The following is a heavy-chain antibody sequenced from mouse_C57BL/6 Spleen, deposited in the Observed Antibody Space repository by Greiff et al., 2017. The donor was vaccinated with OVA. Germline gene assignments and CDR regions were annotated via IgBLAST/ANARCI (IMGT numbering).Heavy chain of an antibody. J-gene: IGHJ4*01. CDR3: ARGTVVASYYAMDY. V-gene: IGHV1-82*01. Sequence: VQLQQSGPELVKPGASVKISCKASGYAFSSSWMNWVKQRPGKGLEWIGRIYPGDGDTNYNGKFKGKATLTADKSSSTAYMQLSSLTSEDSAVYFCARGTVVASYYAMDYWGQGTSVTVSS. CDR1: GYAFSSSW. CDR2: IYPGDGDT. D-gene: IGHD1-1*01.